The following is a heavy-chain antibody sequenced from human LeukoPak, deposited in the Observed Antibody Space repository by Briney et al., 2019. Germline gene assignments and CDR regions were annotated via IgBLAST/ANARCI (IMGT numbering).Heavy chain of an antibody. Sequence: GGSLRLPCAASGFTFSDYYMSWIRQAPGKGLEWASYISSSSSYTNYADSVKGRFTISRDNAKNSLYLQMNSLRAEDTAVYYCARSSRGITMIVVVITTWFDYWGQGTLVTVSS. V-gene: IGHV3-11*03. D-gene: IGHD3-22*01. CDR2: ISSSSSYT. CDR1: GFTFSDYY. CDR3: ARSSRGITMIVVVITTWFDY. J-gene: IGHJ4*02.